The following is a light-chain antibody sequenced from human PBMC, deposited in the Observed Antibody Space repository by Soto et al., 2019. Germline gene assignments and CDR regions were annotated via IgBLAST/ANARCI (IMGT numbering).Light chain of an antibody. CDR1: QSVSSSY. CDR2: GSS. J-gene: IGKJ4*02. V-gene: IGKV3-20*01. Sequence: EIVLTQSPGTLSLSPGERATLSCRASQSVSSSYLACYQQKPGQPPRLPSYGSSSRATGIPDRFSGSGSGTDFTLTISRLEPEDFAVYYCQQYGSSPLTFGGGTKVEIK. CDR3: QQYGSSPLT.